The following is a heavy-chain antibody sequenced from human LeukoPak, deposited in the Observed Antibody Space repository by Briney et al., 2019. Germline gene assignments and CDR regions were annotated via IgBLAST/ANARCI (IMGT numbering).Heavy chain of an antibody. CDR3: AHRRGGYFDY. V-gene: IGHV2-5*01. D-gene: IGHD2-15*01. Sequence: SGPTLVKPTQTLTLTCSFSGFSLTTEQEAVGWIRQPPGKALEWVALIYWHDGRRYSPSLKSRLTITKDTSKNQVVFTITDMDPVDTATYYCAHRRGGYFDYWGQGTLVTVSS. J-gene: IGHJ4*02. CDR2: IYWHDGR. CDR1: GFSLTTEQEA.